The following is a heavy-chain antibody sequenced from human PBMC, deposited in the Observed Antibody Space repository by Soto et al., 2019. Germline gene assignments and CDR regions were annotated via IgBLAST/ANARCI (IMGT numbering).Heavy chain of an antibody. Sequence: PGGSLRLSCVASGFTFSSYALHWVRQAPGKGLEWVAVISYDGTNKYYADSVKGRFTISRDISKNTLYLQMNSLRAEDTAVYFCARDFGVNSRLYYFDYWGQGTLVTVSS. CDR2: ISYDGTNK. V-gene: IGHV3-30-3*01. D-gene: IGHD1-20*01. J-gene: IGHJ4*02. CDR3: ARDFGVNSRLYYFDY. CDR1: GFTFSSYA.